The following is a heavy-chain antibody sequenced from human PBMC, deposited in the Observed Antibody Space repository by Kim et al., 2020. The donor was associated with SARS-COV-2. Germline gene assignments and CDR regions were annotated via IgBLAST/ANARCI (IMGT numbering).Heavy chain of an antibody. V-gene: IGHV3-15*01. J-gene: IGHJ4*02. Sequence: GGSLRLSCAASGFTFSNAWMRWVRQAPGKGLEWVGRIKSKTDGGTTDYAAPVKGRFTISRDDSKNTLYLQMNSRKTEDTAVYYCTTDQPAYCSGGSCYRYWGQGTLVTVSS. CDR2: IKSKTDGGTT. CDR1: GFTFSNAW. D-gene: IGHD2-15*01. CDR3: TTDQPAYCSGGSCYRY.